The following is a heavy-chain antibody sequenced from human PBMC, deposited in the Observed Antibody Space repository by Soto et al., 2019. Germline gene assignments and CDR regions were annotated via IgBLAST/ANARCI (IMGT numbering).Heavy chain of an antibody. D-gene: IGHD6-19*01. Sequence: GGSLRLSCAASGFTFSSYSMNWVRQAPGKGLEWVSSISSSSYIYYADSVKGRFTISRDNAKNSLYLQMNSLRAEDTAVYYCARDTSSGWLIDYWGQGTLVTVSS. CDR2: ISSSSYI. V-gene: IGHV3-21*01. CDR3: ARDTSSGWLIDY. J-gene: IGHJ4*02. CDR1: GFTFSSYS.